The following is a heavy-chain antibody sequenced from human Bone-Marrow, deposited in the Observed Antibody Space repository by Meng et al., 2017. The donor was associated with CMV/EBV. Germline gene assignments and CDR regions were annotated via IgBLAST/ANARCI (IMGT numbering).Heavy chain of an antibody. J-gene: IGHJ5*02. CDR1: GYTFTSYY. V-gene: IGHV1-46*01. CDR3: ARVGYCSGGSCSTGGFDP. Sequence: ASVKVSCKASGYTFTSYYMHWVRQAPGQGLEWMGIINPSGGSTSYAQKFQGRVTMTRDKSTSTAYMELSSLRSEDTAVYYCARVGYCSGGSCSTGGFDPWGHGTLVTVSS. CDR2: INPSGGST. D-gene: IGHD2-15*01.